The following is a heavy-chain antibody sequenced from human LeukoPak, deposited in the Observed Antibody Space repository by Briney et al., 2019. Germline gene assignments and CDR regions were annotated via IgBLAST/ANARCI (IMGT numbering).Heavy chain of an antibody. J-gene: IGHJ6*02. Sequence: VASVKVSCKASGYTFTSYDINWVRQATGQGLEWMGWMNPNSGNTGYAQEFQGRVTMTRNTSISTAYMELSSLRSEDTAVYYCARQPISGYYYGMDVWGQGTTVTVSS. CDR3: ARQPISGYYYGMDV. V-gene: IGHV1-8*01. D-gene: IGHD3-3*01. CDR1: GYTFTSYD. CDR2: MNPNSGNT.